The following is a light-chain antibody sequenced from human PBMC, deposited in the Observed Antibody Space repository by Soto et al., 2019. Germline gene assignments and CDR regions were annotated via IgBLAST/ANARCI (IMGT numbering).Light chain of an antibody. J-gene: IGKJ1*01. CDR2: RTS. CDR1: QSFSSW. Sequence: DIQMTQSPSTLSASVGDRVTITCRASQSFSSWLAWYQQKPGKAPNLLIYRTSTLGRGVPSRFSGSGSGTDFTLTISSLQPEDFATYYCQQSYSTPWTFGQGTKVEIK. V-gene: IGKV1-5*03. CDR3: QQSYSTPWT.